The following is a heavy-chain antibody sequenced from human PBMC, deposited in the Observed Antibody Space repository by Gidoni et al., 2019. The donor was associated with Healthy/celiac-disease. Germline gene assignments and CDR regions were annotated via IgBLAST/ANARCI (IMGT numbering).Heavy chain of an antibody. CDR1: GFTSSSYA. J-gene: IGHJ4*02. V-gene: IGHV3-23*01. Sequence: EVQLLESGGGLVQPGGSLRLSCAASGFTSSSYAMTWVRQAPGKGLEWVSAISCSGGSTYYADSVKGRFTISRDNSKDTLYLQMNSLRAEDTAVYYCAKARGRVAGYYFDYWGQGTLVTVSS. D-gene: IGHD3-10*01. CDR3: AKARGRVAGYYFDY. CDR2: ISCSGGST.